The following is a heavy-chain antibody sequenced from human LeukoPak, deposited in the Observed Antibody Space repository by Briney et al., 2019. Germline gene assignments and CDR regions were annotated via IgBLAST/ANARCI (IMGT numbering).Heavy chain of an antibody. Sequence: PGGSLRLSCAASGVTLSDHHMDWVRQAPGKGLEWVANIRQDGSEKYYVDSMKSRFTISRDNAKNSLYLQMNSLRAEDTAVFYFARKQNFTIGWGINITDPRFFDYWGQGTLVTVSS. CDR3: ARKQNFTIGWGINITDPRFFDY. D-gene: IGHD3-10*01. V-gene: IGHV3-7*01. CDR1: GVTLSDHH. J-gene: IGHJ4*02. CDR2: IRQDGSEK.